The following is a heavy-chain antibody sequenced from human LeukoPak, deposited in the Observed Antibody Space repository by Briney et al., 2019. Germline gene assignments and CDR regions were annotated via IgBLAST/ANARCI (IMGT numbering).Heavy chain of an antibody. V-gene: IGHV3-7*01. Sequence: GGSLRLSCAASGFTFSSYWMNWAGQAPGKGLEWVANIKQDGSKKYYVDSVKGRFTISRDNAKNSLYLQMNSLRAEDTAVYYCAREQLLYCSGGSCYSAYFQHWGQGTLVTVSS. CDR1: GFTFSSYW. CDR3: AREQLLYCSGGSCYSAYFQH. D-gene: IGHD2-15*01. CDR2: IKQDGSKK. J-gene: IGHJ1*01.